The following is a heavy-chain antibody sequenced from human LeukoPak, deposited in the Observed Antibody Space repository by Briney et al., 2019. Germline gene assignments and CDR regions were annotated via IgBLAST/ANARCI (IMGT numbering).Heavy chain of an antibody. D-gene: IGHD3-10*01. V-gene: IGHV3-74*01. CDR2: INSDGSDT. CDR1: GFTFSSYW. CDR3: AKNGPGLDYFDY. Sequence: PGGSLRLSCAASGFTFSSYWMHWVRQAPGKGLVWVSRINSDGSDTTYADSVKGRFTISRENAKNTLYLQMNSLRAEDTAVYYCAKNGPGLDYFDYWGQGTLVTVSS. J-gene: IGHJ4*02.